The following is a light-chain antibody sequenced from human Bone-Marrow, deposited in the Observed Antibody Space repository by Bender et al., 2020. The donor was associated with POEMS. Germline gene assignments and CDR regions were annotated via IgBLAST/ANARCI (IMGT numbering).Light chain of an antibody. V-gene: IGLV6-57*03. Sequence: KFLLTQPHSVSESPGKTVAISCTRSSGSIASNFVQWYQQRPGSAPTTVIYEDNHRPSEVPPRFSASIDISSNSASLTISGLQTEDEADYYCQSSDGGHMVFGGGTRLTVL. CDR3: QSSDGGHMV. J-gene: IGLJ2*01. CDR2: EDN. CDR1: SGSIASNF.